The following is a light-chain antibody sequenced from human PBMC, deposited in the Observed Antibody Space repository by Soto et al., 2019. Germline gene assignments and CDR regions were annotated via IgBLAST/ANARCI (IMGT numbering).Light chain of an antibody. CDR1: TSNIGRNT. CDR3: ALWDESLQGRV. CDR2: SND. V-gene: IGLV1-44*01. J-gene: IGLJ3*02. Sequence: QPVLTQPPSVSGTPGQRVTISCSGSTSNIGRNTVNWYQHLPGTAPKLLIYSNDQRPSGVPDRISGSKSGTSASLAISGLQSEDEGDYYCALWDESLQGRVFGGGTKLTVL.